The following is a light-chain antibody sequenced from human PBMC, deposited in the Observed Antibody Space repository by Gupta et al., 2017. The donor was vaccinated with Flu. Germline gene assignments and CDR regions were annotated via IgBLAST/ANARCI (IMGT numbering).Light chain of an antibody. J-gene: IGKJ4*01. CDR1: QTIGRQ. V-gene: IGKV3-11*01. CDR3: QQRSLWPLT. CDR2: DTS. Sequence: PAPLSLAIGERAPLSCRASQTIGRQLALYQQKPGRAPRLLIYDTSNRATDIPARFSGSGSGTDFTLTIDSLEAEDFAVYFCQQRSLWPLTFGGGTRVEIK.